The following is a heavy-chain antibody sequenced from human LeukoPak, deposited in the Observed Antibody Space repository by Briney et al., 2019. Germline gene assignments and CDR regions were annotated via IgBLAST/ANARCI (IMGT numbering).Heavy chain of an antibody. CDR3: ARDSRAFISGWFDP. Sequence: GASVKVSCKASGNTFTGYYIHWVRQAPGQGLEWMGWINPNSGGTNYAQKLQGRVTMTTDTSTSTAYMELRSLRSDDTAVYYCARDSRAFISGWFDPWGQGTLVTVSS. D-gene: IGHD2/OR15-2a*01. J-gene: IGHJ5*02. CDR2: INPNSGGT. CDR1: GNTFTGYY. V-gene: IGHV1-2*02.